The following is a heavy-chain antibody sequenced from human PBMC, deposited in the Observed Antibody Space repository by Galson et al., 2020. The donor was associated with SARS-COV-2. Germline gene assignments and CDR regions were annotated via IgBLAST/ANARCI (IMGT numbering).Heavy chain of an antibody. CDR2: IYPGDSDT. D-gene: IGHD2-15*01. Sequence: GESLTISCKGSGYSFTSYWIGWVRQMPGKGLEWMGIIYPGDSDTRYSPSFQGQVTISADRSISTAYLQWSSLKASDTAMYYCAKEVWVGNYYYGMDVWGQGTTVTVSS. CDR3: AKEVWVGNYYYGMDV. CDR1: GYSFTSYW. V-gene: IGHV5-51*01. J-gene: IGHJ6*02.